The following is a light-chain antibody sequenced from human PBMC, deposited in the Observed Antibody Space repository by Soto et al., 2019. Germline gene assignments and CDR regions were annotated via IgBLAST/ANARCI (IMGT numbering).Light chain of an antibody. CDR2: GAS. J-gene: IGKJ2*01. Sequence: EIVLTQSPGTLSLSPGERAILSCRASQSVRSNYLAWYQQKPGQAPRLLIYGASSRATGIPDRFSGTGSGTDFTLTISRLEPEDFAVYYCQQYGGSPYTFGQGTKLEIK. CDR3: QQYGGSPYT. V-gene: IGKV3-20*01. CDR1: QSVRSNY.